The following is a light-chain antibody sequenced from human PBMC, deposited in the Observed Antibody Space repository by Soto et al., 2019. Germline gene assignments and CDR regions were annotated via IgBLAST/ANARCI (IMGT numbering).Light chain of an antibody. CDR1: QSVSSY. V-gene: IGKV3-11*01. Sequence: EIVLTQSPATLSLSPGERATLSCRASQSVSSYLAWYQQKPGQAPRLLIYDGSNRATGIPARFSGSGSGTDSTLTISSLEPEDFAVYYCQQRSNWLLTFGGGTKVEIK. J-gene: IGKJ4*01. CDR2: DGS. CDR3: QQRSNWLLT.